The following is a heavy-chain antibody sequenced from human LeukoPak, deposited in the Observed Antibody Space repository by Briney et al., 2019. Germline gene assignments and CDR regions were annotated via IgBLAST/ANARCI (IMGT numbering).Heavy chain of an antibody. J-gene: IGHJ4*02. Sequence: GASVKVSFKASGYTFTAYYMHWVRPDPGQGLEWLGWINLNSGGTNYAQKFQGRVTMTRDTSISTAYMELSRLRSDDTAVYFCARRDCGGGTCTFDYWGQGTLVTVSS. V-gene: IGHV1-2*02. CDR1: GYTFTAYY. CDR3: ARRDCGGGTCTFDY. CDR2: INLNSGGT. D-gene: IGHD2-15*01.